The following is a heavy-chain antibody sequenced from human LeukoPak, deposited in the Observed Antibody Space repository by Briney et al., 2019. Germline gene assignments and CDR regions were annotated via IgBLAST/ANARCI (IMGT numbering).Heavy chain of an antibody. CDR2: IWYDGSND. CDR1: GFTFSGYG. V-gene: IGHV3-33*01. Sequence: GGSLRLSCAASGFTFSGYGMHWVRQAPGKGLEWVAVIWYDGSNDDYADSVKGRFTISRDNSKNTIDLHMNRLRAEDTAMYSCARSIPRYDGSAYYPDYWGQGTLVTVSS. J-gene: IGHJ4*02. D-gene: IGHD3-22*01. CDR3: ARSIPRYDGSAYYPDY.